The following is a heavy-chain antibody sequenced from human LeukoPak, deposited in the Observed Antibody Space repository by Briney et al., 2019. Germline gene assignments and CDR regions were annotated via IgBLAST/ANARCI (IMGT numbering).Heavy chain of an antibody. V-gene: IGHV4-59*01. CDR3: ARVDSSGWYALL. CDR1: GGSISSYY. CDR2: IYYSGST. D-gene: IGHD6-19*01. J-gene: IGHJ4*02. Sequence: SETLSLTCTVSGGSISSYYWSWIRQPPGKGLEWIGYIYYSGSTNYNPSLKSRVTISVDTSKNQFSLKLSSVTAADTAVYYCARVDSSGWYALLWGQGTLVTVSS.